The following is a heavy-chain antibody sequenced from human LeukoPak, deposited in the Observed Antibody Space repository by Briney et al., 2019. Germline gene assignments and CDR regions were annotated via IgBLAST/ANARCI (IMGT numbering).Heavy chain of an antibody. J-gene: IGHJ4*02. D-gene: IGHD6-13*01. V-gene: IGHV1-18*04. CDR1: GYTFTGYY. Sequence: ASVKVSCKASGYTFTGYYMHWVRQAPGQGLEWMGWISTYNGDTNYAQKLQGRVTMTADTSTSTTYMELRSLRSDDTAVYYCARDKVAAAGTYYWGQGTLVTVSS. CDR3: ARDKVAAAGTYY. CDR2: ISTYNGDT.